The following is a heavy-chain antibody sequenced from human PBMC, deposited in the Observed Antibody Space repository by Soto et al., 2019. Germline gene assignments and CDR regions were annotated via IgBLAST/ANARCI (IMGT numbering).Heavy chain of an antibody. D-gene: IGHD2-15*01. CDR2: INHSGST. Sequence: SETLSLTCAVYGGSFSGYYWSWIRQPPEKGLEWIGEINHSGSTNYNPSLKSRVTISVDTSKNQFFLKLSSVTAADTAIYYCAGLGMVAAHREFDPWGQGTLVTVSS. V-gene: IGHV4-34*01. CDR3: AGLGMVAAHREFDP. J-gene: IGHJ5*02. CDR1: GGSFSGYY.